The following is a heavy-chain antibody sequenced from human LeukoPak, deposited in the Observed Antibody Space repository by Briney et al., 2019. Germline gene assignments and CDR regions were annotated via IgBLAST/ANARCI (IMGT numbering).Heavy chain of an antibody. CDR2: ISSSSSYI. D-gene: IGHD4-17*01. V-gene: IGHV3-21*01. Sequence: GGSLRLSCAASRFTLSSYSMNWVRQAPGKGLEWVSSISSSSSYIYYADSVKGRFTISRDNAKNSLYLQMNSLRAEDTAVYYCASAFDYGDYGYWGQGTLVTVSS. CDR3: ASAFDYGDYGY. J-gene: IGHJ4*02. CDR1: RFTLSSYS.